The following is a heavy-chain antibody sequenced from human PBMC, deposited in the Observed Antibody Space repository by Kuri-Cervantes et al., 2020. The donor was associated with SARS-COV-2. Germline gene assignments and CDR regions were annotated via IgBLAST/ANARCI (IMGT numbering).Heavy chain of an antibody. V-gene: IGHV6-1*01. CDR3: ARVTTGTLDY. CDR2: TYYRSKWYH. J-gene: IGHJ4*02. Sequence: SETLSLTCAIPGDSVSSNSAGWNWIRQSPSRGLEWLGRTYYRSKWYHDYAVSVKSRIIINPDTSKNQFSLQLSSVTPEDTAVYYCARVTTGTLDYWGQGTLVTVSS. CDR1: GDSVSSNSAG. D-gene: IGHD1-1*01.